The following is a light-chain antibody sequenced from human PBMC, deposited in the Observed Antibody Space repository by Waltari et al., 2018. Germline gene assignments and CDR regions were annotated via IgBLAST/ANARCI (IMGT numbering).Light chain of an antibody. V-gene: IGLV2-14*03. J-gene: IGLJ2*01. CDR1: SSDVGGSNY. CDR2: DVS. Sequence: HSALTQPASVSGSPGQSITISCPGTSSDVGGSNYVSWYQQHPGKAPKLMIYDVSNRPSGVSNRFSGSKSGNTASLTISGLQAEDEADYYCSSYISSDTLELFGGGTSLTVL. CDR3: SSYISSDTLEL.